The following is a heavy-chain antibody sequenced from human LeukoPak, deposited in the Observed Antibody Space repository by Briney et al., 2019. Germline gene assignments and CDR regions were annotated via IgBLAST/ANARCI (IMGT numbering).Heavy chain of an antibody. J-gene: IGHJ4*02. CDR3: ARGWDSSSWSFDY. CDR2: IYSGGST. V-gene: IGHV3-53*01. Sequence: GGSLRLSCAASGFTVSSNYMSRVRQAPGKGLEWVSVIYSGGSTYYADSVKGRFTISRDNSKNTLYLQMNSLRAEDTAVYYCARGWDSSSWSFDYWGQGTLVTVSS. D-gene: IGHD6-13*01. CDR1: GFTVSSNY.